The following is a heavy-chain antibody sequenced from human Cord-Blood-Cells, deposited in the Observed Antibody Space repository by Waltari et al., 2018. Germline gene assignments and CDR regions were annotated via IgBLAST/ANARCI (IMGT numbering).Heavy chain of an antibody. V-gene: IGHV4-59*01. Sequence: QVQLQESGPGLVKPSETLSLTCTVSGGSISSYYWSWIRQPPGKGLEWIGYIYYSGSTNYNPSLKSRVTISVDTSKNQFSLKLSSVTAADTAVYYCAGIVGVYYYGSGSYYNAFDIWGQGTMVTVSS. J-gene: IGHJ3*02. CDR2: IYYSGST. D-gene: IGHD3-10*01. CDR3: AGIVGVYYYGSGSYYNAFDI. CDR1: GGSISSYY.